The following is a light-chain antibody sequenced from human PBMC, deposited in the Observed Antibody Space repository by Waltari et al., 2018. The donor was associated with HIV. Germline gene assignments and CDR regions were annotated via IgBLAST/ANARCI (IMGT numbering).Light chain of an antibody. CDR3: LTYVSDSGTWK. J-gene: IGLJ3*02. V-gene: IGLV2-23*02. CDR2: DVS. Sequence: QSPLTQPASVSGNPGQSVTITCTGTNIDVGNYNLVSWYQQHPGKAPKLLIYDVSKRPPGVSSRFSGSKSGYWASLTISGLLTEDESYYYCLTYVSDSGTWKFGGGTYLTV. CDR1: NIDVGNYNL.